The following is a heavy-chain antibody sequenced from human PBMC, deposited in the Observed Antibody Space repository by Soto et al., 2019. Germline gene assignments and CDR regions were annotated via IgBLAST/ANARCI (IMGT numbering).Heavy chain of an antibody. Sequence: ASVKVSCKASGYTFTSYGISWVRQAPGQGLEWMGWISAYNGNTNYAQKLQGRVTMTTDTSTSTAYMERGSLRSDDTAVYYCARDRSYDFWSGCWGAFDIWGQGTMVTVSS. CDR2: ISAYNGNT. V-gene: IGHV1-18*01. D-gene: IGHD3-3*01. CDR1: GYTFTSYG. J-gene: IGHJ3*02. CDR3: ARDRSYDFWSGCWGAFDI.